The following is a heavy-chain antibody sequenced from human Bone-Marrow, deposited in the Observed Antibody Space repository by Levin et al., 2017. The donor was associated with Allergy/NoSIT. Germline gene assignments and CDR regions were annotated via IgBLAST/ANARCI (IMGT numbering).Heavy chain of an antibody. CDR2: MSEGGST. J-gene: IGHJ3*02. CDR1: GGSFSRGF. V-gene: IGHV4-59*01. D-gene: IGHD2-21*01. Sequence: KPSETLSLTCTVSGGSFSRGFWSWIRQPPGKGLEWIGSMSEGGSTNYNPSLQSRVSMSIDTSKNHFSLKLSSVTAADTALYYCARNILVQPIDIRGFGFDIWGLGTMVPVSS. CDR3: ARNILVQPIDIRGFGFDI.